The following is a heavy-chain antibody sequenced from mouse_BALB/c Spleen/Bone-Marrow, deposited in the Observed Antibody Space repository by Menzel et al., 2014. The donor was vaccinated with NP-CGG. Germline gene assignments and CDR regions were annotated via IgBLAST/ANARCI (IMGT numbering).Heavy chain of an antibody. CDR1: GFTFSNFA. CDR3: ARGYDYDFDC. Sequence: DVMLVESGGGLVKPGGSLKLSCAASGFTFSNFAMSWVRQTPDKRLEWVASISSGGSAYYPDSVKGRLSISRDNARDILFLQMSSLRPEDTAMYYCARGYDYDFDCWGQGTTLTVSS. CDR2: ISSGGSA. D-gene: IGHD2-4*01. J-gene: IGHJ2*01. V-gene: IGHV5-6-5*01.